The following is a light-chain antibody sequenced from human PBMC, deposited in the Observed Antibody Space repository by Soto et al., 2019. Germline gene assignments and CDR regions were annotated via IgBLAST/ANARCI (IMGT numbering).Light chain of an antibody. J-gene: IGKJ4*01. V-gene: IGKV3-20*01. CDR2: GTA. CDR1: ESVSSHY. CDR3: QHYGISVT. Sequence: EIVLTQSPGTLSLSPGERATLSCRASESVSSHYIGWYQQRPGRAPRLLIYGTASRAPDIPDRFSGDGAGADFTLTISRLEPEDFAVYYCQHYGISVTFVGGTKVEVK.